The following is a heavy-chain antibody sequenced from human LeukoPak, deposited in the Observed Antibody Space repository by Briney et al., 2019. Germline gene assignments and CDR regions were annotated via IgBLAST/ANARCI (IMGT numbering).Heavy chain of an antibody. CDR3: TRNPHPYCSGVHCPSDS. J-gene: IGHJ4*02. Sequence: PGGSLRLSCTTSGFTFGDYGMSWFRQAPGKGLEWVSFIRSKTYSGATDYAASVRGRFVISRDDSESIAYLQMNSLKTEDTGVYYCTRNPHPYCSGVHCPSDSRGQGALVTVSS. CDR1: GFTFGDYG. V-gene: IGHV3-49*03. CDR2: IRSKTYSGAT. D-gene: IGHD2-15*01.